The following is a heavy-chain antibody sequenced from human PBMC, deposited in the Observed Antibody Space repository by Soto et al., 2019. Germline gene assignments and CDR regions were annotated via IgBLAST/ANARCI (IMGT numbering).Heavy chain of an antibody. CDR3: ARYETAGTGLNGFDP. D-gene: IGHD6-13*01. V-gene: IGHV4-31*03. Sequence: QVQLQESGPGLVKPSQTLSLTCTVSGGSISSGGYYWSWIRQHPGKGLEWIGYIYYSGSTYYNPSCKSRITISVATSTNQFSLKLSSVTSADTAVYYCARYETAGTGLNGFDPRGKGTLVTVSS. J-gene: IGHJ5*02. CDR2: IYYSGST. CDR1: GGSISSGGYY.